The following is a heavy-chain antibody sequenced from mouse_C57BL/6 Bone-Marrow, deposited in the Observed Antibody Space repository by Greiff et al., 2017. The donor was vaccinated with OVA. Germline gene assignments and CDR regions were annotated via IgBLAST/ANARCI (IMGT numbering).Heavy chain of an antibody. Sequence: QVQLQQPGAELVKPGASVKMSCKASGYTFTSYWITWVKQRPGQGLEWIGDIYPGSGSTNYNEKFKSKATLTVVTSSSTAYMQLSSLTSEDSAVYYCAREAKVYGGGLDYWGQGTTLTVSS. CDR3: AREAKVYGGGLDY. CDR2: IYPGSGST. D-gene: IGHD1-1*01. CDR1: GYTFTSYW. V-gene: IGHV1-55*01. J-gene: IGHJ2*01.